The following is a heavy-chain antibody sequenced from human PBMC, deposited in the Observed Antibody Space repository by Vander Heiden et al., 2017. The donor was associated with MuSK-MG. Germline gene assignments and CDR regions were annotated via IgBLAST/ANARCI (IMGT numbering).Heavy chain of an antibody. CDR3: ARDSRYRNSWPFDY. CDR2: MRDDGSKK. D-gene: IGHD6-13*01. Sequence: QVQLVESGGGVVQPGRSLRLSCVASGFTFSTYGMHGVRQAPGKGTGWAGGMRDDGSKKYYADSVKGRFTISRDNSKDTLYLEMNSLRAEDTAVYFCARDSRYRNSWPFDYWGQGTLVTVSS. J-gene: IGHJ4*02. V-gene: IGHV3-33*01. CDR1: GFTFSTYG.